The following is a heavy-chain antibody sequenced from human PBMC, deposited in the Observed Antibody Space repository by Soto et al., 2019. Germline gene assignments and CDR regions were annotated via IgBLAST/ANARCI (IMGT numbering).Heavy chain of an antibody. Sequence: PSVKVSCKASGYTFIGYYMHWVRQAPGQGLEWMGWINPNSGDTSYAQKFQGRVTMTRDTSISTAYMELSRLSSDDTAVYYCARVSTGTDYWGQGTLVTSPQ. D-gene: IGHD1-1*01. CDR1: GYTFIGYY. CDR2: INPNSGDT. CDR3: ARVSTGTDY. V-gene: IGHV1-2*02. J-gene: IGHJ4*02.